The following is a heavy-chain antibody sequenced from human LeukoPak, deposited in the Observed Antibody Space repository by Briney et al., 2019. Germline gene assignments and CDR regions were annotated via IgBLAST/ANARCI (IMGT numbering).Heavy chain of an antibody. D-gene: IGHD3-10*01. CDR2: INPSGGST. Sequence: GASVKVSCKASGYTFTSYYMHWVRQAPGQGLEWMGIINPSGGSTSYAQKFQGRVTMTRDTSTSTVYMELSSLRSEDTAVYYCARVYYYSYYYYGMEVWGQGTTVTVAS. CDR1: GYTFTSYY. J-gene: IGHJ6*02. CDR3: ARVYYYSYYYYGMEV. V-gene: IGHV1-46*01.